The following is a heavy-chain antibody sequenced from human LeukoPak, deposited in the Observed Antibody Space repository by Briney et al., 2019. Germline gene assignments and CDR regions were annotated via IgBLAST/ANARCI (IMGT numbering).Heavy chain of an antibody. Sequence: SETLSLTCTVSGGSISSYYWSWIRQPPGKGLEWIGHIYYSGSTNYNPSLKSRVTISVDTSKNQFSLKLSSVTAADTAVYYCARDGYYDFWSGYTRYYYGMDVWGQGTTVTVSS. CDR1: GGSISSYY. D-gene: IGHD3-3*01. CDR2: IYYSGST. J-gene: IGHJ6*02. V-gene: IGHV4-59*01. CDR3: ARDGYYDFWSGYTRYYYGMDV.